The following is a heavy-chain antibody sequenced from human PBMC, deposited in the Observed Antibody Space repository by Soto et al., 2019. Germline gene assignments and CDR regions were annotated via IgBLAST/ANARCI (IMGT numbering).Heavy chain of an antibody. CDR2: TDYSGHT. Sequence: QVQLQESGLGLVRPSETLSLTCTVSSDSISSYYWSWIRQSPGKGLEWIGYTDYSGHTNYNPSLTSRVTLSGDTSKNQFSLRLSSVTAADTDVYYCARAVGDPLYYLDYWGQGTLVTVSS. J-gene: IGHJ4*02. D-gene: IGHD6-19*01. V-gene: IGHV4-59*08. CDR1: SDSISSYY. CDR3: ARAVGDPLYYLDY.